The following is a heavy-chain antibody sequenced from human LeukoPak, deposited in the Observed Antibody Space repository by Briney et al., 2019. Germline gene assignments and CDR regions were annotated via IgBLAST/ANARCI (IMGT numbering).Heavy chain of an antibody. D-gene: IGHD3-10*01. CDR1: GYTFTSYG. CDR3: AREWYYYTSGSYSHCDY. CDR2: ISAYNGNT. J-gene: IGHJ4*02. Sequence: ASVKVSCKASGYTFTSYGISWVRQAPGQGLEWMGWISAYNGNTNYAQKLQGRVTMTTDTSTSTAYMELRSLRSDDTAMYYCAREWYYYTSGSYSHCDYWGQGTLVTVSS. V-gene: IGHV1-18*01.